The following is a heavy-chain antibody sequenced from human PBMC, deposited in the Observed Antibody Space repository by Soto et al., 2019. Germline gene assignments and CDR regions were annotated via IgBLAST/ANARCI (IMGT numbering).Heavy chain of an antibody. J-gene: IGHJ4*02. V-gene: IGHV4-59*01. CDR2: IYYTGST. Sequence: SETLSLTCNVPGGSISSYYWSWIRQPPGKGLEWIGYIYYTGSTNYNPSLKSRVTISVDTSKNQFSLNLSSVTAADTAVYYCARDYGDCFDFWGQGTLVTVSS. CDR3: ARDYGDCFDF. CDR1: GGSISSYY. D-gene: IGHD4-17*01.